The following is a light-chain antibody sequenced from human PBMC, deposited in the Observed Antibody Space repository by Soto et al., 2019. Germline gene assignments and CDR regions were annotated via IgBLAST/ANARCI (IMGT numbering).Light chain of an antibody. CDR3: QQYDSWPWT. Sequence: EIVMTQSPATLSVSPGERATLSCRASQRVSSNLAWYQQKPGQAPRLLVSGASARATGIPARFSGSGSGTEFTLTISSLQSEDYAVYYCQQYDSWPWTFGQGTKVEVK. J-gene: IGKJ1*01. CDR2: GAS. CDR1: QRVSSN. V-gene: IGKV3-15*01.